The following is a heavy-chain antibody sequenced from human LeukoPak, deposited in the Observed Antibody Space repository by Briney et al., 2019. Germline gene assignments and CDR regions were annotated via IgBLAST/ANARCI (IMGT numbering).Heavy chain of an antibody. D-gene: IGHD3-3*01. CDR3: ARGPPHYDFWSGYYGMDV. CDR1: GGSISSYY. J-gene: IGHJ6*02. CDR2: IYYSGST. Sequence: SETLSLTCTVSGGSISSYYWSRIRQPPGKGLEWIGYIYYSGSTNYNPSLKSRVTISVDTSKNQFSLKLSSVTAADTAVYYCARGPPHYDFWSGYYGMDVWGQGTTVTVSS. V-gene: IGHV4-59*01.